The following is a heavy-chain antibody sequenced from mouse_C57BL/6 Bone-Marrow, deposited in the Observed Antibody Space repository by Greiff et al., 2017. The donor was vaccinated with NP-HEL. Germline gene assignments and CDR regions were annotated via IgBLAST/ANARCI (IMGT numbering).Heavy chain of an antibody. V-gene: IGHV1-64*01. CDR1: GYTFTSYW. J-gene: IGHJ1*03. Sequence: QVQLQQPGAELVKPGASVKLSCKASGYTFTSYWMHWVKQRPGQGLEWIGMIHPNSGSTNYNEKFKSKATLTVDKSSSTAYMQLSSLTSEHSAVYYWARGPYYGSSYGYFDVWGTGTTVTVSS. D-gene: IGHD1-1*01. CDR3: ARGPYYGSSYGYFDV. CDR2: IHPNSGST.